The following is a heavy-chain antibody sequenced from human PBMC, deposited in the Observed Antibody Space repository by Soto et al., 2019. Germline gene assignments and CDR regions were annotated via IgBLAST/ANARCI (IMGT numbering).Heavy chain of an antibody. CDR2: IIPLFGTT. V-gene: IGHV1-69*05. J-gene: IGHJ5*02. CDR3: ARGGFWSGYYSWFDP. Sequence: QVQLVQSGAEVKKPGSSVKVSCKTSGGTISNYAISWVRQAPGQGLEWMGGIIPLFGTTNYAQKFRGRVTITSDESTRTAYMELSSLRSEDTAVYSCARGGFWSGYYSWFDPWGQGTLVTVSS. D-gene: IGHD3-3*01. CDR1: GGTISNYA.